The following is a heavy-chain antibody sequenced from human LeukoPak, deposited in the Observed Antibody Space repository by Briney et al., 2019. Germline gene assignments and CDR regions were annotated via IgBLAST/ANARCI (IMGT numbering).Heavy chain of an antibody. J-gene: IGHJ4*02. Sequence: SETLSLTCTVSGGSTSSYYWSWIRQSPGKGLEWIGYFYYSGSTNYNPSLKSRVTISVDTSKNQFSLKLSSVTAADTAVYYCARQTSSGRFDYWGQGILVTVSS. D-gene: IGHD6-19*01. CDR3: ARQTSSGRFDY. CDR1: GGSTSSYY. CDR2: FYYSGST. V-gene: IGHV4-59*01.